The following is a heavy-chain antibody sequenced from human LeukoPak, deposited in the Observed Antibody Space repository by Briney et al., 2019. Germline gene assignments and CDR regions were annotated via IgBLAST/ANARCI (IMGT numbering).Heavy chain of an antibody. CDR2: INHSGST. CDR3: ARGYQLLSIYYYGMDV. Sequence: SSETLSLTCAVYGGSFSGYYWGWIRQAPGKGLEWIGEINHSGSTNYNPSLKSRVTISVDTSKNQFSLKLSSVTAADTAVYYCARGYQLLSIYYYGMDVWGQGTTVTVSS. D-gene: IGHD2-2*01. J-gene: IGHJ6*02. CDR1: GGSFSGYY. V-gene: IGHV4-34*01.